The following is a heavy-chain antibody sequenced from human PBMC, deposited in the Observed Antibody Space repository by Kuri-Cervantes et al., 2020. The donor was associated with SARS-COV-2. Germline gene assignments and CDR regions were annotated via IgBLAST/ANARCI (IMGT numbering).Heavy chain of an antibody. CDR1: GFTFSNAW. V-gene: IGHV3-30*02. Sequence: GESLKISCAASGFTFSNAWMSWVRQAPGKGLEWVAFIRYDGSNKYYADSVKGRFTISRDNSKNTLYLQMNSLKTEDTAVYYCTTLIDYWGQGALVTVSS. CDR2: IRYDGSNK. CDR3: TTLIDY. J-gene: IGHJ4*02.